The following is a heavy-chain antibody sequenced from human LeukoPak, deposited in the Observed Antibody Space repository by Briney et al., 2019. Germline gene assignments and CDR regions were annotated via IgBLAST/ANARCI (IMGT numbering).Heavy chain of an antibody. D-gene: IGHD3-22*01. CDR1: GFTFSSYA. Sequence: GGSLRLSCAASGFTFSSYAMSWVRQAPGKGLEWVSAISGSGGSTYYADSVKGRFTISRDNSKNTLYLQMNSLRAEDTAVYYCAKVQSSEGYYDSSGYYTPLDYWGQGTLVTVSS. CDR3: AKVQSSEGYYDSSGYYTPLDY. V-gene: IGHV3-23*01. CDR2: ISGSGGST. J-gene: IGHJ4*02.